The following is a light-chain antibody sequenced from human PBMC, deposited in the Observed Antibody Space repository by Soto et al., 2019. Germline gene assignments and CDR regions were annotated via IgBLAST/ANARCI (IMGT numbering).Light chain of an antibody. J-gene: IGLJ3*02. CDR2: EGS. Sequence: QSVLTQPASVAGSPGQSITISCTGTSSDVGSYNLVSWYPQHPGKAPKLMVYEGSKRPSGVSNRFSGSKSGNTASLTISGLQAEDEGDYYCCSYAGSSYWGFGGGTKLTVL. CDR1: SSDVGSYNL. V-gene: IGLV2-23*01. CDR3: CSYAGSSYWG.